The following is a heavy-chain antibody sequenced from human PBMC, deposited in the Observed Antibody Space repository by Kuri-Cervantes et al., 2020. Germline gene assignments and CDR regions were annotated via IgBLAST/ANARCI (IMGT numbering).Heavy chain of an antibody. CDR1: GFTFSRNW. V-gene: IGHV3-74*01. CDR3: ASLPYSSGSFS. D-gene: IGHD6-19*01. Sequence: GESLKISCAASGFTFSRNWMHWVRQAPGKGLVWVSRINSDGSSTSYADSVKGRFTISRDNAKNTLYLQMNSLRAEDTAVYYCASLPYSSGSFSWGQGTLVTVSS. J-gene: IGHJ5*02. CDR2: INSDGSST.